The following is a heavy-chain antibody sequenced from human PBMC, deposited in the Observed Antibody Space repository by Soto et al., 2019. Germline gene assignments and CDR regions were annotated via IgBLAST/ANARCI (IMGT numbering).Heavy chain of an antibody. J-gene: IGHJ6*02. CDR3: ARPPGITHEYSYGMDV. V-gene: IGHV1-69*13. CDR2: IIPLFGSA. Sequence: SVKVSCKSSGGSFSSYTISWVRQAPGQGLEWMGGIIPLFGSANYAQKFQGRVTITADESTSTAYMELSSLRSEDTAVYYCARPPGITHEYSYGMDVWGQGTTVTVSS. CDR1: GGSFSSYT. D-gene: IGHD1-7*01.